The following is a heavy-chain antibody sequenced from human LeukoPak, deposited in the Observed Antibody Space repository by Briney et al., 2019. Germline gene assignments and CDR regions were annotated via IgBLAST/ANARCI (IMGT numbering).Heavy chain of an antibody. V-gene: IGHV4-59*08. D-gene: IGHD2-2*01. CDR2: IYYSGST. Sequence: SEALSLTCTVSGGSISSYYWSWIRQPPGKGLEWIGYIYYSGSTNYNPSLKSRVTISVDTSKTQFSLKLSSVTAADTAVYYCARLPRYCSSTSCPFDYWGQGTLVTVSS. CDR3: ARLPRYCSSTSCPFDY. J-gene: IGHJ4*02. CDR1: GGSISSYY.